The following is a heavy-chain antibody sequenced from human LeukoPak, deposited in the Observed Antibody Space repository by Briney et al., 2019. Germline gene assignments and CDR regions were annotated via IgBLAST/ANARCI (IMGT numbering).Heavy chain of an antibody. CDR2: ISGSGGST. J-gene: IGHJ6*03. Sequence: GGSLRLSCAASGFTFSSYAMSWVRQAPGKGLEWVSAISGSGGSTYYADSVKGRFTISRDNSKNTLYLQMNSLRAEDTAVYYCVKGGPSYCSSTSCYFYYYYYMDVWGKGTTVTVSS. CDR3: VKGGPSYCSSTSCYFYYYYYMDV. V-gene: IGHV3-23*01. D-gene: IGHD2-2*01. CDR1: GFTFSSYA.